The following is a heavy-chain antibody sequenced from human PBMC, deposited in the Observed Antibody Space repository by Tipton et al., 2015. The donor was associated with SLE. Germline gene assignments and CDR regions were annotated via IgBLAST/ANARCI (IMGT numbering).Heavy chain of an antibody. V-gene: IGHV4-61*02. Sequence: TLSLTCTVSGGSITSGSYFWNWIRQPAGKGLEWIGRIYTSGRTDYNPSLTSRVTISLDTSKNQFSLKLTSVTAADTAVYYCARERDGYNPPLGYWGPGTLVTVSS. J-gene: IGHJ4*02. CDR1: GGSITSGSYF. D-gene: IGHD5-24*01. CDR2: IYTSGRT. CDR3: ARERDGYNPPLGY.